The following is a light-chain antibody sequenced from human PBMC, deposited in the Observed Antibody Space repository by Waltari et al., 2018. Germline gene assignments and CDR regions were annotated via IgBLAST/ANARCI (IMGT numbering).Light chain of an antibody. Sequence: QSVLTQPPSVSGAPGQRVTISCTGRSSNIGAGYDVHWYPQLPGTAPKLLIYGNSNRPSGVPDRFSGSKSGTSASLAITGLQAEDEADYYCQSYDSSLSGPVVFGGGTKLTVL. CDR2: GNS. J-gene: IGLJ2*01. CDR1: SSNIGAGYD. CDR3: QSYDSSLSGPVV. V-gene: IGLV1-40*01.